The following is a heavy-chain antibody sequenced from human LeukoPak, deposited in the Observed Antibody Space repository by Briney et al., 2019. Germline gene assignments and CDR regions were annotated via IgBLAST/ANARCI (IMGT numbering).Heavy chain of an antibody. CDR3: ARTPTKSYDFWSGYLYYFDY. J-gene: IGHJ4*02. CDR2: IIPILGIA. D-gene: IGHD3-3*01. V-gene: IGHV1-69*02. Sequence: SVKVSCKASGGTFSSYTISWVRQAPGQGLEWMGRIIPILGIANYAQKFQGRVTITADKSTGTAYMELSSLRSEDTAVYYCARTPTKSYDFWSGYLYYFDYWGQGTLVTVSS. CDR1: GGTFSSYT.